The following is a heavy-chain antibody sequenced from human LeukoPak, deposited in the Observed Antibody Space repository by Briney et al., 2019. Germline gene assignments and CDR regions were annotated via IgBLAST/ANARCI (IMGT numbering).Heavy chain of an antibody. CDR3: ARAGYSSSWSLNYYYYYMDV. V-gene: IGHV3-11*04. Sequence: GGSLRLSCAASGFTFSDYYMSWIRQAPGKGLEWVSYISSSGSTIYYADSVKGRFTISRDNAKNSLYLQMNSLRAEDTAVYYCARAGYSSSWSLNYYYYYMDVWGKGTTVTVSS. CDR2: ISSSGSTI. J-gene: IGHJ6*03. CDR1: GFTFSDYY. D-gene: IGHD6-13*01.